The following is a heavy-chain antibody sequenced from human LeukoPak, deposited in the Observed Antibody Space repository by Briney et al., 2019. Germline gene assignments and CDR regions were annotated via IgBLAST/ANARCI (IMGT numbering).Heavy chain of an antibody. CDR3: ARGDGYNFFDY. D-gene: IGHD5-24*01. Sequence: GGSLRLSCAASGFTVSSNYMSWVRQAPGKGLEWVSVIYVDGTTYYADSVKGRFTISRDNSKNTLSLQMNSLRAEDTAVYYCARGDGYNFFDYWGQGTLVTVS. CDR1: GFTVSSNY. J-gene: IGHJ4*02. CDR2: IYVDGTT. V-gene: IGHV3-53*01.